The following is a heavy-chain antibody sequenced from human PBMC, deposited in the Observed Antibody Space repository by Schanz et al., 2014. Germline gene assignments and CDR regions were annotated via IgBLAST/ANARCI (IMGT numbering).Heavy chain of an antibody. CDR2: IYGGGIT. CDR1: GFTVSSNY. J-gene: IGHJ4*02. Sequence: EVQLVESGGGLVQPGGSLRLSCAASGFTVSSNYMSWVRQAPGKGLEWVSVIYGGGITYYADSVKGRFTISRDSSRNTLYLQMNSLGAEDTAVYYCVKLPGATGTTSHFDYWGQGTLVTVSS. CDR3: VKLPGATGTTSHFDY. V-gene: IGHV3-66*01. D-gene: IGHD1-1*01.